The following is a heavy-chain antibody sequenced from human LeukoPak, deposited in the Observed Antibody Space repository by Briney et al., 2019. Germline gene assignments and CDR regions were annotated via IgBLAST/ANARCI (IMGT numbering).Heavy chain of an antibody. J-gene: IGHJ4*02. D-gene: IGHD3-10*01. CDR1: GYSISSGYY. V-gene: IGHV4-38-2*02. CDR3: AVITMVRGVIRDY. Sequence: SETLSPTCTVSGYSISSGYYWGWIRQPPGKGLEWIGSIYHSGSTYYNPSLKSRVTISVDTSKNQFSLKLSSVTAADTAVYYCAVITMVRGVIRDYWGQGTLVTVSS. CDR2: IYHSGST.